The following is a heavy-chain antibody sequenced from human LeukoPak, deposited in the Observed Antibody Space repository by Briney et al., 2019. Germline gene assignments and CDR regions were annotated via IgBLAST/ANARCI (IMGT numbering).Heavy chain of an antibody. CDR3: ARSTRYYFDY. J-gene: IGHJ4*02. Sequence: KPSETLSLTCAVYGGSFSGYYWSWIRQPPGKGLEWIGYIYYSGSTNYNPSLKSRVTISVDTSKNQFSLKLSSVTAADTAVYYCARSTRYYFDYWGQGTLVTVSS. CDR1: GGSFSGYY. D-gene: IGHD2-2*01. CDR2: IYYSGST. V-gene: IGHV4-59*01.